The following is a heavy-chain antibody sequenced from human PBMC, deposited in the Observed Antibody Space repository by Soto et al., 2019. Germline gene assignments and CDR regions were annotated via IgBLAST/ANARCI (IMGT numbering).Heavy chain of an antibody. CDR1: GGSISTSSYY. CDR3: ARAYDSSGDY. J-gene: IGHJ4*02. D-gene: IGHD3-22*01. Sequence: QLQLQESGPGLVKPSETLSLTCTVSGGSISTSSYYWGWIRQPPGKGLEWIGSIYYSGSTYYNPSLKRRVTISVDPAKNQLSLKLSSVTAADTAVYYCARAYDSSGDYWGQGTLVTVSS. V-gene: IGHV4-39*01. CDR2: IYYSGST.